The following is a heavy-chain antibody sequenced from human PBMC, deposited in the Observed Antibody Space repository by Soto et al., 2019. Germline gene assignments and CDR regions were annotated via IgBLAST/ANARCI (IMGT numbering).Heavy chain of an antibody. CDR1: GYTFTSYG. CDR3: AGLRYCSSTSCVGWFDP. CDR2: ISAYNGNT. Sequence: QVQLVQSGAEVKKPGASVKVSCKASGYTFTSYGISWVRQAPGQGREWMGWISAYNGNTNYAQKLQGRVTMTTDTSTSTAYMELRSLRSDDTAVYYCAGLRYCSSTSCVGWFDPWGKGTLVTVSS. V-gene: IGHV1-18*01. D-gene: IGHD2-2*01. J-gene: IGHJ5*02.